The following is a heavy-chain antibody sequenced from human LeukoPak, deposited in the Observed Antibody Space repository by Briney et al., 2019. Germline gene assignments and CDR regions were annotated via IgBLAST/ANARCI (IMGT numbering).Heavy chain of an antibody. CDR1: GFTFSSYS. Sequence: TGGSLRLSCAASGFTFSSYSMNWVRQAPGKGLEWVSYISSSSSTIYYADSVKGRFTISRDNAKNSLYLQMNSLRAEDTAVYYCARTLSGSYYGDWFDPWGQGTLVTVSS. J-gene: IGHJ5*02. D-gene: IGHD1-26*01. CDR3: ARTLSGSYYGDWFDP. CDR2: ISSSSSTI. V-gene: IGHV3-48*01.